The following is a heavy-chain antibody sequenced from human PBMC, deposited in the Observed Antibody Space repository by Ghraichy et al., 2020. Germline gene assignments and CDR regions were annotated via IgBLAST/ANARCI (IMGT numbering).Heavy chain of an antibody. CDR1: GFTFSSYW. Sequence: GGSLRLSCAASGFTFSSYWMSWVRQAPGKGLEWVANIKQDGSEKYYVDSVKGRFTISRDNAKNSLYLQMNSLRAEDTAVYYCARDGQEYSYGIDYWGQGTLVTVSS. V-gene: IGHV3-7*03. J-gene: IGHJ4*02. CDR2: IKQDGSEK. CDR3: ARDGQEYSYGIDY. D-gene: IGHD5-18*01.